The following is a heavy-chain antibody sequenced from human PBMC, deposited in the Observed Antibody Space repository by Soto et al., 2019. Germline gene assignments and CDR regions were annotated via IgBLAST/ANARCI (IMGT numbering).Heavy chain of an antibody. Sequence: EVQLLESGGGLVQPGGSLRLLCAASGFTFGSYAMNWVRQVPGKGLEWVSVISATGGSTYYADSVKGRFSISRDNSNDMLYLQMNSLRAEDTAVYYCTKGPTGATTRVDYWGQGTLVTVSS. CDR1: GFTFGSYA. D-gene: IGHD1-1*01. J-gene: IGHJ4*02. V-gene: IGHV3-23*01. CDR3: TKGPTGATTRVDY. CDR2: ISATGGST.